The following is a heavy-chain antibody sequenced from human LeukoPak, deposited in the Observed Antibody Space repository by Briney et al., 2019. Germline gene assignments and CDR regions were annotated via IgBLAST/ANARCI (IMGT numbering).Heavy chain of an antibody. CDR3: AKDTRSGWYYTNIDY. CDR2: INSDESRT. V-gene: IGHV3-74*01. CDR1: GFTFSTFW. J-gene: IGHJ4*02. Sequence: PGGSLRLSCAASGFTFSTFWMHWVRQVPGKGLVWVSRINSDESRTNYADSVKGRFTISRDNSKNTLYLQMNSLRAEDTAVYYCAKDTRSGWYYTNIDYWGQGTLVTVSS. D-gene: IGHD6-19*01.